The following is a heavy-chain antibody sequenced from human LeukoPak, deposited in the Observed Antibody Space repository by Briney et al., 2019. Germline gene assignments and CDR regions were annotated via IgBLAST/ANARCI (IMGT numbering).Heavy chain of an antibody. CDR3: ARDGRDGFIDY. V-gene: IGHV3-7*01. CDR1: GFTFTSYW. Sequence: GGSLGLSCAASGFTFTSYWMSWVRQAPGKGLEWVANLNEDGSKKYYVGSVKGRFTISRDNAKNSLYLQLDSLRAGDTAVYYCARDGRDGFIDYWGQGTLVTVSS. D-gene: IGHD5-24*01. J-gene: IGHJ4*02. CDR2: LNEDGSKK.